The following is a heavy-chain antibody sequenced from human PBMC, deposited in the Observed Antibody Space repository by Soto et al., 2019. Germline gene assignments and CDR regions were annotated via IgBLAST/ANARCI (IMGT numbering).Heavy chain of an antibody. Sequence: GGSLRLSCAASGFTVGSNYMSWVRQAPGKGLEWVSVIYDSGGTYYADSVKGRFTISRDDPKNTVYLQMHGLRAEDTAVYYCARRHDFWSGYSYKYGLDVWGQGTTVTVSS. D-gene: IGHD3-3*01. J-gene: IGHJ6*02. CDR2: IYDSGGT. CDR1: GFTVGSNY. CDR3: ARRHDFWSGYSYKYGLDV. V-gene: IGHV3-53*01.